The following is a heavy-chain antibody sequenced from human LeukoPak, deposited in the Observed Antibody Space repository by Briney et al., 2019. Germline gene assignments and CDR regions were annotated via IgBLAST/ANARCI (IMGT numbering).Heavy chain of an antibody. V-gene: IGHV1-8*03. J-gene: IGHJ4*02. D-gene: IGHD2-21*01. CDR1: GYTFTSYD. Sequence: ASVKVSCKASGYTFTSYDINWVRQATGQGLEWMGWMNPNSGNTGYAQKFQGRVTITRNTSISTAYMELSSLRSEDTAVYYCARGSSVGGDLDYWGQGTLVTVSS. CDR3: ARGSSVGGDLDY. CDR2: MNPNSGNT.